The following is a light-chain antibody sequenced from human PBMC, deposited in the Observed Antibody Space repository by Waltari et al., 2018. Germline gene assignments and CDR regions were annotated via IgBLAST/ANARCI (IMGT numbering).Light chain of an antibody. J-gene: IGLJ2*01. V-gene: IGLV1-44*01. Sequence: QSVLTQPPSASGTPGQRVTISCSGSSSNIGSNTVNWYQQLPGTAPTPLIYSNNQRPSGVPDRFSGSKSGTSASLAISGLQSEDEADYYCAAWDDSLNALFGGGTKLTVL. CDR3: AAWDDSLNAL. CDR2: SNN. CDR1: SSNIGSNT.